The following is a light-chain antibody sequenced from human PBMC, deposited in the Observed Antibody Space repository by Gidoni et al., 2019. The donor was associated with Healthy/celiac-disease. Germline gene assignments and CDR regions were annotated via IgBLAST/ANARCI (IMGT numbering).Light chain of an antibody. CDR3: QQYNSYSA. CDR2: KAS. J-gene: IGKJ1*01. CDR1: QSISSW. Sequence: DIQMTQSPSTLSASVGDRVTITCRASQSISSWLAWYQQKPGKAPKLLLYKASSLESGVPSRFSGSGSGTEFTLTISSLQPDDFATYYCQQYNSYSAFGQXTKVEIK. V-gene: IGKV1-5*03.